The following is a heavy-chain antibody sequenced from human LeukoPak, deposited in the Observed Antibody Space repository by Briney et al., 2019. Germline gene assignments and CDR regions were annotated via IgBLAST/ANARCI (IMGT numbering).Heavy chain of an antibody. Sequence: SETLSLTCTVSGGSVSSYYWSWIRQPPGKGLEWFGYISYGGSTNYNPSLKSRITISVDTSKNQFSLKLISVTAADTAVYYCARVVDDYVWGSYRYYFDSWGQGTLVTVSS. CDR3: ARVVDDYVWGSYRYYFDS. V-gene: IGHV4-59*02. CDR2: ISYGGST. D-gene: IGHD3-16*02. CDR1: GGSVSSYY. J-gene: IGHJ4*02.